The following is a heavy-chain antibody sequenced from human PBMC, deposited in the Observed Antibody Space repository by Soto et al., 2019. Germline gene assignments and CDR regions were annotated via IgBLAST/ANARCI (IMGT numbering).Heavy chain of an antibody. D-gene: IGHD6-13*01. CDR2: ISGSGTDR. J-gene: IGHJ4*02. Sequence: GGSLRLYCTASGFTFTDYYMTWIRQAPGRGLEWVSYISGSGTDRSYADSVKGRFTISRDNADNSLFLQMNSLRAEDTAVYYCAKLVTTAAAGTYDYWGQGT. CDR1: GFTFTDYY. V-gene: IGHV3-11*01. CDR3: AKLVTTAAAGTYDY.